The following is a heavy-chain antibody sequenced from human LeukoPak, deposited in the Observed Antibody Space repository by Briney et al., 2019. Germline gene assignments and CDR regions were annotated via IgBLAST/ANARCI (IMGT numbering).Heavy chain of an antibody. V-gene: IGHV1-18*01. CDR3: ARTLQTYYDFPWNY. Sequence: ASVKVSCKASGYTFTSYGISWVRQAPGQGLEWMGWISAYNGNTNYAQKLQGRVTMTTDTSTSTAYMELRSLRSDDTAVYYCARTLQTYYDFPWNYWGQGTLVTVSS. D-gene: IGHD3-3*01. CDR1: GYTFTSYG. J-gene: IGHJ4*02. CDR2: ISAYNGNT.